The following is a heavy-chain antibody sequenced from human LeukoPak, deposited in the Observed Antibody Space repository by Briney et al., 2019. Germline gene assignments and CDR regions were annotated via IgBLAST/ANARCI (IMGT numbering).Heavy chain of an antibody. J-gene: IGHJ6*02. CDR3: ARDVVPVPNYYYYGMDV. V-gene: IGHV3-53*01. Sequence: PGGSLRLSCAASGFTVSSNYMSWVRQAPGKGLEWVSVIYSGGSTYYADSVKGRFTISRDNSKNTLYLQMNSLRAEDTAVYYCARDVVPVPNYYYYGMDVWGQGTTVTVSS. D-gene: IGHD2-21*01. CDR1: GFTVSSNY. CDR2: IYSGGST.